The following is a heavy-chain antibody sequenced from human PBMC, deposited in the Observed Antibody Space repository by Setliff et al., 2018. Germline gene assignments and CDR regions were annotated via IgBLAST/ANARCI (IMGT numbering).Heavy chain of an antibody. J-gene: IGHJ4*02. CDR3: ATGSLVAAGTGH. V-gene: IGHV7-4-1*02. CDR2: INTNTGNP. CDR1: GYTFTTYA. D-gene: IGHD6-13*01. Sequence: GASVKVSCKASGYTFTTYAMGWMRQAPGQGLEWMGWINTNTGNPSYAQGFTGRFVFSLDTSVSTAYLQINSLEAEDSAVYYCATGSLVAAGTGHWGQGTLVTVSS.